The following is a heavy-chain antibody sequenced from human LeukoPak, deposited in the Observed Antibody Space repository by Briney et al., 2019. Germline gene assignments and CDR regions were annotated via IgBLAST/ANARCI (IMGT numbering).Heavy chain of an antibody. Sequence: GGSLRLSCAASGFTFSSYSMNWVRQAPGKGLEWVSSISSSSSYIYYADSVKGRFTISRDNAKNSLYLQMNSLRAEDTAVYYCGRALNYYGSGSYYPNWFDPWGQGTLVTISS. CDR2: ISSSSSYI. CDR3: GRALNYYGSGSYYPNWFDP. CDR1: GFTFSSYS. D-gene: IGHD3-10*01. J-gene: IGHJ5*02. V-gene: IGHV3-21*01.